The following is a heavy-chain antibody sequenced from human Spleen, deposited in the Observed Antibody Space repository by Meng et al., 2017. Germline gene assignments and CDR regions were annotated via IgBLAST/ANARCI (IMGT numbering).Heavy chain of an antibody. CDR1: GGSFSGYF. CDR2: IDHFGST. D-gene: IGHD4-11*01. CDR3: ARGPTTMAHDFDY. Sequence: VQLQQWGAGLLKPSETLSLTCAVYGGSFSGYFWSWIRQPPGKGLEWIGEIDHFGSTNYNQSLKSRVTISVDKSKNQFSLNLRSVTAADSAVYYCARGPTTMAHDFDYWGQGTLVTVSS. V-gene: IGHV4-34*01. J-gene: IGHJ4*02.